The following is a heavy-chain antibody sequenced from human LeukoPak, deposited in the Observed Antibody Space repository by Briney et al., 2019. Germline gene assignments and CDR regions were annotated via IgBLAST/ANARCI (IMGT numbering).Heavy chain of an antibody. CDR3: ARDVYYYGSGSYYYYMDV. V-gene: IGHV4-39*07. Sequence: SETLSLTCTVSGGSISSSNYYWGWFRQPPGKGLEWIGSIYYSGSTYYNPSLKTRVTISVDTSKNQFSLNLSSVTAADTAVYYCARDVYYYGSGSYYYYMDVWGKGTTVTISS. CDR1: GGSISSSNYY. J-gene: IGHJ6*03. CDR2: IYYSGST. D-gene: IGHD3-10*01.